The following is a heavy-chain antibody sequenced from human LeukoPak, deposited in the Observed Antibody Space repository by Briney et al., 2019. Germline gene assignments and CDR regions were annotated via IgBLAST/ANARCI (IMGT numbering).Heavy chain of an antibody. V-gene: IGHV3-21*01. J-gene: IGHJ4*02. CDR1: GFTFSSYS. Sequence: GGSLRLSCAASGFTFSSYSMNWVRQAPGKGLEWVSSISSSSSYIYYADSVKGRFTISRDNAKNSLYLQMNSLRAEDTAVYYCAREITIFGVDHFDYWGQGTLVTVSS. CDR2: ISSSSSYI. CDR3: AREITIFGVDHFDY. D-gene: IGHD3-3*01.